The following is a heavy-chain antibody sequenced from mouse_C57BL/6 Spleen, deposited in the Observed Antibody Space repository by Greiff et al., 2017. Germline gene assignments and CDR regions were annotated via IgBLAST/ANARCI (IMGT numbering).Heavy chain of an antibody. D-gene: IGHD2-4*01. CDR3: ARVYDYDGGGY. Sequence: EVQLQQSGPELVKPGASVKISCKASGYTFTDYYMNWVKQSHGKSLEWIGDINPNNGGTSYNQKFKGKATLTVDKSSSTAYMELRSLTSEDSAVYYCARVYDYDGGGYWGQGTTLTGSS. V-gene: IGHV1-26*01. CDR1: GYTFTDYY. CDR2: INPNNGGT. J-gene: IGHJ2*01.